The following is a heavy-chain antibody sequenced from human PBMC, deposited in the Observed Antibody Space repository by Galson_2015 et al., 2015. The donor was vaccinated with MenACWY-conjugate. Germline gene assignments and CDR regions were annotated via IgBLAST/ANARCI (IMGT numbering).Heavy chain of an antibody. CDR1: GYGFTTYW. V-gene: IGHV5-51*01. J-gene: IGHJ4*02. Sequence: QSGAEVKKPGESLKISCKGSGYGFTTYWLGWVRQMPGQGLEWMGLIYPGASDTRYSPSFQGQVTISADKSISTAYLQWGSLKASDTAMYHCARRANYYDSSGYYYYFDYWGQGALVTVSS. CDR2: IYPGASDT. D-gene: IGHD3-22*01. CDR3: ARRANYYDSSGYYYYFDY.